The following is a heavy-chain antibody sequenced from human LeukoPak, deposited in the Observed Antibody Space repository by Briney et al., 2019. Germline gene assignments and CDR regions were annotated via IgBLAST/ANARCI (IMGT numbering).Heavy chain of an antibody. D-gene: IGHD6-13*01. Sequence: PGGSLRLSCAASGFTFSGYGMHWVRQAPGKGLEWVAFIRYDGSNKYHADSVKGRFTISRDNSKNTVYLQMNSLRVEDTAVCYCVKDLLSSSWYYFEYWGQGTLVTVSS. J-gene: IGHJ4*02. V-gene: IGHV3-30*02. CDR2: IRYDGSNK. CDR3: VKDLLSSSWYYFEY. CDR1: GFTFSGYG.